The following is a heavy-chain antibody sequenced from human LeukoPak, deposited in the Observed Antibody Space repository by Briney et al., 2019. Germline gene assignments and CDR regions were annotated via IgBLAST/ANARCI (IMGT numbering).Heavy chain of an antibody. CDR3: ARGYSSSWYLPYLDPNYYYGMDV. CDR2: MNPNSGNT. Sequence: ASVKVSCKASGYTLTSYDINWVRQATGQGLEWMGWMNPNSGNTGYAQKFQGRVTMTRNTSISTAYMELSSLRSGDTAVYYCARGYSSSWYLPYLDPNYYYGMDVWGQGTTVTVSS. V-gene: IGHV1-8*01. CDR1: GYTLTSYD. D-gene: IGHD6-13*01. J-gene: IGHJ6*02.